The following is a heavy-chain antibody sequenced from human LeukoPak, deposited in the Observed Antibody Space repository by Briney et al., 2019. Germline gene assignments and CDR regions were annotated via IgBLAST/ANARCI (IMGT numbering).Heavy chain of an antibody. CDR2: INGGGVNT. J-gene: IGHJ4*02. D-gene: IGHD4-11*01. V-gene: IGHV3-23*01. Sequence: GGSLRLSCAASGFTFSSYAMSWVRQAPGKGLEWVSTINGGGVNTHYADSVGGRFTISRDNSKNTLFLQMNSLRDEDTAVYYCAKDLYSNYGPADYWGQGTLVTVSS. CDR3: AKDLYSNYGPADY. CDR1: GFTFSSYA.